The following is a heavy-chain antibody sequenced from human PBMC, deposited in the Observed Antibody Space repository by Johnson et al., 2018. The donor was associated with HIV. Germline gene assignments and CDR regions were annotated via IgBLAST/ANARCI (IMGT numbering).Heavy chain of an antibody. CDR3: AKVAVATAAGGVALDI. Sequence: QVQLVESGGGVVQPGGSLRLSCAVSGFTFSSYGMHWVRQAPGKGLEWVAFIQYDGSNKYYADSVKGRFTISRDNSKNTLYLQMNSLRPEDTAVYYCAKVAVATAAGGVALDIWGPGTMVTVS. J-gene: IGHJ3*02. CDR1: GFTFSSYG. V-gene: IGHV3-30*02. CDR2: IQYDGSNK. D-gene: IGHD6-13*01.